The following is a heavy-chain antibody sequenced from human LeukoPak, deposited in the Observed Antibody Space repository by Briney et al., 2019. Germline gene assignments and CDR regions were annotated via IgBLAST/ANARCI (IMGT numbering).Heavy chain of an antibody. Sequence: SETLSLTCTVSGDSISSYYWSWIRQPPGKGLEWIGYIYYSGSTNYNPSLKSRVTISVDTSKNQFSLKLSSVTAADTAVYYCAIRGYDILTGSYYCDYWGQGTLVTVSS. CDR2: IYYSGST. CDR3: AIRGYDILTGSYYCDY. CDR1: GDSISSYY. V-gene: IGHV4-59*08. D-gene: IGHD3-9*01. J-gene: IGHJ4*02.